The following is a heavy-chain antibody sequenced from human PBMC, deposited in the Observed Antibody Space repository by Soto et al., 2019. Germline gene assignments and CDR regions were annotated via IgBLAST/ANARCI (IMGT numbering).Heavy chain of an antibody. CDR2: SRNIDHRYST. Sequence: EVQLVESGGDLVQPGGSLRLSCAVSGFTFSDHYMDWVRQAPGKGLEWVARSRNIDHRYSTEYGGSVKGRFTISRDDSKNSLYLEMNSLRTEDTAIYDCVRGYRSFDVWGRGTMVTVSS. CDR1: GFTFSDHY. V-gene: IGHV3-72*01. J-gene: IGHJ3*01. CDR3: VRGYRSFDV. D-gene: IGHD5-18*01.